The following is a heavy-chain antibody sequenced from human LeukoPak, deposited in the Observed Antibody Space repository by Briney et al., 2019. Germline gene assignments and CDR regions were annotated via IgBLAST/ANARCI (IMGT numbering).Heavy chain of an antibody. J-gene: IGHJ5*02. D-gene: IGHD5-18*01. CDR1: DGSISSGDSY. CDR3: ARYMVTRLEVPQNNWFDP. Sequence: KPSETLSLACTVSDGSISSGDSYWTWIRQPPGKGLEWIGYIYYNGNTYYNPSLKSRVTISVDTSKNQFSLKLSSVTAADTAVYYCARYMVTRLEVPQNNWFDPWGQGTLVTVSS. CDR2: IYYNGNT. V-gene: IGHV4-30-4*01.